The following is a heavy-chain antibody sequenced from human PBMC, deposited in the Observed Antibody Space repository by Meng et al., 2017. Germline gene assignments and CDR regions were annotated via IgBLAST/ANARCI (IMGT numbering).Heavy chain of an antibody. D-gene: IGHD1-7*01. CDR3: ARDPRITGTTLPDY. CDR1: GYTFTSYG. Sequence: QVQLVRAGAEVKNPVASVKVSCKASGYTFTSYGISWVRQAPGQGLEWMGWISAYNGNTNYAQKLQGRVTMTTDTSTSTAYMELRSLRSDDTAVYYCARDPRITGTTLPDYWGQGTLVTVSS. J-gene: IGHJ4*02. CDR2: ISAYNGNT. V-gene: IGHV1-18*01.